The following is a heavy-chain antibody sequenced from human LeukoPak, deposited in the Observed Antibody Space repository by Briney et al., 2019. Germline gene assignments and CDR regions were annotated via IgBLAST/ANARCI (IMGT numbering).Heavy chain of an antibody. CDR3: ARDTNYYYYYYYMDV. V-gene: IGHV4-4*07. CDR2: IYTSGST. CDR1: GGSISSYY. Sequence: PSETLSLTCTVSGGSISSYYWSWIRQPAGKGLEWIGRIYTSGSTNYNPSLKSRVTMSVDTSKNQFSLKLSSVTAADTAVYYCARDTNYYYYYYYMDVWGKGTTVTISS. J-gene: IGHJ6*03.